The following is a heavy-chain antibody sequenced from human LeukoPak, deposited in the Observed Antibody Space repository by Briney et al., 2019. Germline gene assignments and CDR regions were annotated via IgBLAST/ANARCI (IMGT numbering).Heavy chain of an antibody. CDR2: FDPEDGET. J-gene: IGHJ4*02. D-gene: IGHD6-19*01. V-gene: IGHV1-24*01. CDR3: ATVSSSSGWELDY. Sequence: ASVNVSFTVSGYTLTELSMHWVRQAPGKGLEWMGGFDPEDGETIYAQKFQGRVTMTEDTSTDTAYMELSSLRSEDTAVYYCATVSSSSGWELDYWGQGTLVTVSS. CDR1: GYTLTELS.